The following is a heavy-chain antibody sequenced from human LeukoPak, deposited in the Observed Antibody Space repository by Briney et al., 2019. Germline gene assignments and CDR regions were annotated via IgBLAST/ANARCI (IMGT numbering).Heavy chain of an antibody. CDR3: ARRVGYCSSTSCYTMLDY. D-gene: IGHD2-2*02. J-gene: IGHJ4*02. CDR1: GYSFTSSW. CDR2: IYPGDSDT. Sequence: GESLKISCKTSGYSFTSSWIGWVRQMPGKGLEWMGIIYPGDSDTKYSPSFQGQVTMSVDKSISTAYLQWSSLKASDTAMYYCARRVGYCSSTSCYTMLDYWGQGTLVTVSS. V-gene: IGHV5-51*01.